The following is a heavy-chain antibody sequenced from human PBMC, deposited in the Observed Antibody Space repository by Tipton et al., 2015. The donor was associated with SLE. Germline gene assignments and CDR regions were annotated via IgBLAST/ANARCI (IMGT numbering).Heavy chain of an antibody. CDR3: ARHHRNPGYPGGYYFDL. Sequence: TLSLTCTVSGGSISSGGYYWGWIRQPPGKGLEWIGSIYYTGSTYYNPSLKSRVTISVDTSKNQFSLKLSSVTAADTAVYYCARHHRNPGYPGGYYFDLWGRGTLVTVSS. CDR2: IYYTGST. J-gene: IGHJ2*01. D-gene: IGHD2-8*02. V-gene: IGHV4-39*07. CDR1: GGSISSGGYY.